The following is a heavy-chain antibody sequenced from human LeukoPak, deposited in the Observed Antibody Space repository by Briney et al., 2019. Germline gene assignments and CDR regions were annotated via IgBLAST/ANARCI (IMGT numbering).Heavy chain of an antibody. J-gene: IGHJ4*02. V-gene: IGHV4-38-2*01. CDR1: GYSISSGYY. CDR3: ARVPGPSGGDRYFDY. Sequence: SETLSLTCAVSGYSISSGYYWGWIRQPPGKGLEWIGSIYHSGSTYYNPSLKSRVTISVDTSKNQFSLKLSSVTAADTAVYYCARVPGPSGGDRYFDYWGQGTLVTVSS. D-gene: IGHD4-17*01. CDR2: IYHSGST.